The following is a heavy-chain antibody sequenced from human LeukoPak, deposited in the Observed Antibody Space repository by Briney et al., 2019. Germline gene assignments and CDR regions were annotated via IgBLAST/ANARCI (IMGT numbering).Heavy chain of an antibody. J-gene: IGHJ4*02. D-gene: IGHD2-2*01. CDR3: VSHCSSTSCYEY. CDR2: INSDGSST. V-gene: IGHV3-74*01. CDR1: GFTFSSYW. Sequence: GGSLRLSCAASGFTFSSYWMSWVRQAPGKGLVWVSRINSDGSSTNYADSVKGRFTISRDNAKNTLFLQMNSLRAEDSAVYYCVSHCSSTSCYEYWGQGTLVTVSS.